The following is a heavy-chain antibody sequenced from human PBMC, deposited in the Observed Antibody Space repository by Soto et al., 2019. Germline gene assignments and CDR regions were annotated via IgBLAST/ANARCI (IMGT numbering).Heavy chain of an antibody. V-gene: IGHV3-23*01. D-gene: IGHD6-13*01. J-gene: IGHJ6*02. Sequence: GGSLRLSCAASGFTFSSYAMSWVRQAPGKVLEWVSAISGSGGSTYYADSVKGRFTISRDNSKNTLYLQMNSLRAEDTAVYYCAKAQYSSSWPPYYYYGMDVWGQGTTVTVSS. CDR3: AKAQYSSSWPPYYYYGMDV. CDR1: GFTFSSYA. CDR2: ISGSGGST.